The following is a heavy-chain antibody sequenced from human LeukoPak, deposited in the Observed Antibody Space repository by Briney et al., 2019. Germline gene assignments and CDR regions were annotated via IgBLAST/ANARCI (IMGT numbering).Heavy chain of an antibody. CDR3: ARGSAAAGTEYYFDY. CDR2: INPSGGST. D-gene: IGHD6-13*01. J-gene: IGHJ4*02. Sequence: ASVKVSCKASGYTFTSYYMHWVRQAPGQGLEWMGIINPSGGSTSYAQKFQGRVTMTRDTSTSTVYMELGSLRSEDTAVYYCARGSAAAGTEYYFDYWGQGTLVTVSS. CDR1: GYTFTSYY. V-gene: IGHV1-46*01.